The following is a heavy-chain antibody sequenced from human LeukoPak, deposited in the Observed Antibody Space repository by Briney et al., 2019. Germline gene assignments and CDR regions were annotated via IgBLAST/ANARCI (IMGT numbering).Heavy chain of an antibody. J-gene: IGHJ4*02. CDR3: ARGRVRAIGGDLLDY. D-gene: IGHD2-21*01. Sequence: GGSLRLSCAASGFTFSSYSMNWVRQAPGKGLEWVSYISSSSSSIDSADSVKGRFTISRDNAQNSLFLQMNSLRAEDTAVYYCARGRVRAIGGDLLDYWGQGTLVTVSS. CDR2: ISSSSSSI. V-gene: IGHV3-48*01. CDR1: GFTFSSYS.